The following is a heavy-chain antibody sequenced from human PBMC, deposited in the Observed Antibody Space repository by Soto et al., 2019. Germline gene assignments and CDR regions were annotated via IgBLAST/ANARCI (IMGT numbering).Heavy chain of an antibody. CDR3: AGGTPIISGTTGGY. CDR2: ISSDGKNK. V-gene: IGHV3-30*04. J-gene: IGHJ4*02. CDR1: GITLSSYA. D-gene: IGHD1-20*01. Sequence: QVQLVESGGGVVQPGRSLRLSCEASGITLSSYAMHWVRQAPGKGLEWVAVISSDGKNKYYADSVKGRFSISRDSSKNAMYLQVNSLRTEETAVYYCAGGTPIISGTTGGYWGQGTLVTVSS.